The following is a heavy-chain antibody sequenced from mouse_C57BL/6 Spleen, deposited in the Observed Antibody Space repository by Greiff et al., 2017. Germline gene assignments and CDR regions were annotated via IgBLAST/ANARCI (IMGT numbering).Heavy chain of an antibody. CDR1: GFTFSSYA. V-gene: IGHV5-4*01. Sequence: EVKLMESGGGLVKPGGSLKLSCAASGFTFSSYAMSWVRQTPEKRLEWVATISDGGSYTYYPDNVKGRFTISRDNAKNNLYLQMSHLKSEDTAMYYCARDRGTGLYYYAMDYWGQGTSVTVSS. J-gene: IGHJ4*01. CDR2: ISDGGSYT. CDR3: ARDRGTGLYYYAMDY. D-gene: IGHD4-1*01.